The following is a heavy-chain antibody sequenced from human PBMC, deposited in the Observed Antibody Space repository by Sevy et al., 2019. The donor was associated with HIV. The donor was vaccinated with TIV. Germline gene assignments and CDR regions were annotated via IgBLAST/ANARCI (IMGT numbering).Heavy chain of an antibody. CDR1: GGSISSYY. V-gene: IGHV4-59*13. J-gene: IGHJ4*02. CDR3: ARSTAEMATIWDFDY. D-gene: IGHD5-12*01. Sequence: SETPSLTCTVPGGSISSYYWSWIRQPPGKGLEWIGYIYYSGSTNYNPSLQSRVTISVDTSKNQFSLKLSSVTAADTAVYYCARSTAEMATIWDFDYWGQGTLVTVSS. CDR2: IYYSGST.